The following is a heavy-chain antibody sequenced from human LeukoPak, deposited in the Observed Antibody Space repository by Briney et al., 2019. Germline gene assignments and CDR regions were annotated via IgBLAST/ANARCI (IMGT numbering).Heavy chain of an antibody. CDR3: ARRLEEPLRFPYDNWFDP. CDR1: GGSISSYY. J-gene: IGHJ5*02. D-gene: IGHD3-3*01. V-gene: IGHV4-4*09. Sequence: SETLSLTCTVSGGSISSYYWSWIRQPPGKGLEWIGYIYTSGSTNYNPSLKSRVTISVDTSKNQFSLKLSSVTAADTAVYYCARRLEEPLRFPYDNWFDPWGQGTLVTVSS. CDR2: IYTSGST.